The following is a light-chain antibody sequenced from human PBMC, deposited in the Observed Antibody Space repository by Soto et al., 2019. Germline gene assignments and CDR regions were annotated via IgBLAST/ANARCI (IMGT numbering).Light chain of an antibody. J-gene: IGLJ3*02. CDR2: EVS. Sequence: QSALTQPASVSGSPGQSITICCTGTSSDVGSYNLVSWYQQHPGKAPKLMISEVSNRPSGVSNRFSGSKSGNTASLTISGLQAEDEADYYCSSYTGTSPPLVFGGGTKVTVL. V-gene: IGLV2-14*02. CDR1: SSDVGSYNL. CDR3: SSYTGTSPPLV.